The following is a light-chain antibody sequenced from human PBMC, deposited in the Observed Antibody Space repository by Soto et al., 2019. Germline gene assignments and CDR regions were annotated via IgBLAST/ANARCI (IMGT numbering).Light chain of an antibody. CDR2: EVS. J-gene: IGLJ1*01. CDR3: SSYTSTTTLYV. V-gene: IGLV2-14*01. CDR1: SRDIGGYNY. Sequence: QSVLTQPASVSGSPGQSITISCTGSSRDIGGYNYVSWYQQHPGKAPKLMIYEVSNRPSGVSNRFSGSKSGNTASLTISGLQADDEADYYCSSYTSTTTLYVFGTGTKVTVL.